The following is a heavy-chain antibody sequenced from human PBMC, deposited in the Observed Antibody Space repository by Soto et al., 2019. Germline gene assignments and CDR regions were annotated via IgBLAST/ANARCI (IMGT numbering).Heavy chain of an antibody. CDR1: GGPISSYY. CDR2: IYYSGST. V-gene: IGHV4-59*01. J-gene: IGHJ4*02. Sequence: SETLSLTCTVSGGPISSYYWSWIRQPPGKGLEWIGYIYYSGSTNYNPSLKSRVTISVDTSKNQFSLKLSSVTAADTAVYYCARDVSFDYWGQGTLVTVSS. CDR3: ARDVSFDY.